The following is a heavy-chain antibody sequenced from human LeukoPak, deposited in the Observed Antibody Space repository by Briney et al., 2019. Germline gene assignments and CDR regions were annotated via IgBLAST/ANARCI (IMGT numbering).Heavy chain of an antibody. D-gene: IGHD6-13*01. CDR3: ARVKYSSRSYYYYYMDV. CDR1: GGSFSGYY. V-gene: IGHV4-34*01. J-gene: IGHJ6*03. CDR2: INHSGST. Sequence: SETLSLTCAVYGGSFSGYYWSWIRQPPGKGLEWIGEINHSGSTIYNPSLKSRVTISVDTSKNQFSLKLSSVTAADTAVYYCARVKYSSRSYYYYYMDVWGKGTTVTVSS.